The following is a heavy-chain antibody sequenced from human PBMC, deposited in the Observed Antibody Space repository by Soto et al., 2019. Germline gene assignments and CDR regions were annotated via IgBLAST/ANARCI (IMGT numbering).Heavy chain of an antibody. CDR1: GFTFDDYA. CDR3: AKDVEGGNYYRGAFDY. D-gene: IGHD1-26*01. Sequence: EVQLVESGGGLVQPGRSLRLSCAASGFTFDDYAMHWVRQAPGKGLEWVSGISWNSGSIGYADSVKGRFTISRDNAKNSLYLQMNSLRAEDTAVYYCAKDVEGGNYYRGAFDYWGQGTLVTVSS. J-gene: IGHJ4*02. CDR2: ISWNSGSI. V-gene: IGHV3-9*01.